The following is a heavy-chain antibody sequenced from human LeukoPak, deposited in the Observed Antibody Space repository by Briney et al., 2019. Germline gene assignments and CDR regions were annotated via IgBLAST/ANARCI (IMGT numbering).Heavy chain of an antibody. CDR3: ARERGDYVWGSYRSGFGY. Sequence: ASVKVSCKASGYTFTGYYIHWVRQAPGQGLEWMGWINPNSGGTNYAQKFQGRVTMTRDTSISTAYMELSRLRSDDTAVYYCARERGDYVWGSYRSGFGYWGQGTLVTVSS. V-gene: IGHV1-2*02. CDR1: GYTFTGYY. CDR2: INPNSGGT. J-gene: IGHJ4*02. D-gene: IGHD3-16*02.